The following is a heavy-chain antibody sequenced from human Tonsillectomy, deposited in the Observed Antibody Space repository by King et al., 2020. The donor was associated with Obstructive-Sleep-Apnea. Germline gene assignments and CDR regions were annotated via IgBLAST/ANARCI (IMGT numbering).Heavy chain of an antibody. V-gene: IGHV4-59*08. CDR1: GGSITNYY. CDR3: ARWNEGFDY. J-gene: IGHJ4*02. D-gene: IGHD1-1*01. Sequence: QLQLQESGPGLVRPSETLSLTCTVPGGSITNYYWGWIRQPPGKGLEWIGYIYYSVITDYNPALRGRVTISVDTSKNQPSLRVTSVTAADTAEYFCARWNEGFDYWGQGTLVTVSS. CDR2: IYYSVIT.